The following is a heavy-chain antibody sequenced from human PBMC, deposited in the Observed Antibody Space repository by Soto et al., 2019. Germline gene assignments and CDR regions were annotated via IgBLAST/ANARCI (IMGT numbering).Heavy chain of an antibody. J-gene: IGHJ4*02. CDR3: ARDEARPLGY. Sequence: EVQLVESGGGLVQPGGSLRLSCAASGFTFSSYWMSWVRQAPGKGLEWVANIKPDGSEKYYVDSVRGRFTISRDNVENSLNLQMNSLRAEDAGLDYCARDEARPLGYWGQGTLVTVSS. D-gene: IGHD6-6*01. CDR2: IKPDGSEK. V-gene: IGHV3-7*01. CDR1: GFTFSSYW.